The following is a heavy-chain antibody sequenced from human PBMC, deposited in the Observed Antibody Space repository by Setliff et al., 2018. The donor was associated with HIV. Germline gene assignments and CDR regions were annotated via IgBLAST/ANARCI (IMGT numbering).Heavy chain of an antibody. Sequence: ASVKVSCKTSGYTFTSYGISWVRQAPGQGLEWMGWISVYNGNTNYAQKLKGRVTMTTDTSTSTAYMELRSLRSDDTAVYYCAREGIVGATLRYYYYAMDVWGQGTTVTVSS. CDR1: GYTFTSYG. CDR3: AREGIVGATLRYYYYAMDV. J-gene: IGHJ6*02. CDR2: ISVYNGNT. V-gene: IGHV1-18*01. D-gene: IGHD1-26*01.